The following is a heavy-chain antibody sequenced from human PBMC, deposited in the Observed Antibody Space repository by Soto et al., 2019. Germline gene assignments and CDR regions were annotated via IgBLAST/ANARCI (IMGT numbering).Heavy chain of an antibody. J-gene: IGHJ6*02. CDR1: GYTFTGYY. Sequence: ASVKVSCKASGYTFTGYYMHWVRQAPGQGLEWMGWINPNSGGTNYAQKFQGWVTMTRDTSISTAYMELSRLRSDDTAVYYCAMSGRGQTYYSMDVWGQGTTVTVSS. CDR2: INPNSGGT. CDR3: AMSGRGQTYYSMDV. D-gene: IGHD1-26*01. V-gene: IGHV1-2*04.